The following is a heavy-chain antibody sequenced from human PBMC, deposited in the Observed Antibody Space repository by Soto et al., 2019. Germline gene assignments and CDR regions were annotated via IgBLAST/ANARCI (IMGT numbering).Heavy chain of an antibody. V-gene: IGHV1-58*02. D-gene: IGHD1-1*01. CDR3: AAPNGEQYYYYGMDV. CDR2: IVVGSGNT. J-gene: IGHJ6*02. Sequence: SVKVSCKASGGTFSSYAISWVRQAPGQRLEWIGWIVVGSGNTNYAQKFQERVTITRDMSTSTAYMELSSLRSEDTAVYYCAAPNGEQYYYYGMDVWGQGTTVTVSS. CDR1: GGTFSSYA.